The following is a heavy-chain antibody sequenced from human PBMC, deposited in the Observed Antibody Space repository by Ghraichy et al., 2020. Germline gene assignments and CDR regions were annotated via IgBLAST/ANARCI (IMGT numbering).Heavy chain of an antibody. CDR1: GGTFSSYA. CDR2: IIPIFGTA. J-gene: IGHJ6*02. CDR3: ARDERKDIVVVPAAIGPQVAPNRFPSYYYYYGMDV. Sequence: SVKVSCKASGGTFSSYAISWVRQAPGQGLEWMGGIIPIFGTANYAQKFQGRVTITTDESTSTAYMELSSLRSEDTAVYYCARDERKDIVVVPAAIGPQVAPNRFPSYYYYYGMDVWGQGTTVTVSS. V-gene: IGHV1-69*05. D-gene: IGHD2-2*02.